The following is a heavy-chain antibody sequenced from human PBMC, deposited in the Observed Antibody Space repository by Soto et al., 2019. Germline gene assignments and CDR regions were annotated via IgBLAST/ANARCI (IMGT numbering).Heavy chain of an antibody. CDR3: ATYRPGGDWCTPRSHY. CDR1: GFTFNTYW. V-gene: IGHV3-7*05. Sequence: EVPLLESGGVLVEPGVSLRLSCAASGFTFNTYWMQWVRQAPGRGLDWVANINLDGTETNYVDSVRGRFTISRDSAKNSLHLQMNSLRVEDTAVYYCATYRPGGDWCTPRSHYWGQGILVTVSS. J-gene: IGHJ4*02. D-gene: IGHD2-21*01. CDR2: INLDGTET.